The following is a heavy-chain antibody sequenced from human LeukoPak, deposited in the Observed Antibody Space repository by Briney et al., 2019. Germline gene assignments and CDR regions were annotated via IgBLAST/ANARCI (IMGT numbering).Heavy chain of an antibody. Sequence: SETLSLTCTVSGGSVSSGSYYWSWIRQPPGKGLEWIGEINHSGSTNYNPSLKSRVTISVDTSKNQFSLKLSSVTAADTAVYYCARNPTYYDFWSGYPQPAYYFDYWGQGTLVTVSS. J-gene: IGHJ4*02. CDR2: INHSGST. CDR1: GGSVSSGSYY. V-gene: IGHV4-61*01. CDR3: ARNPTYYDFWSGYPQPAYYFDY. D-gene: IGHD3-3*01.